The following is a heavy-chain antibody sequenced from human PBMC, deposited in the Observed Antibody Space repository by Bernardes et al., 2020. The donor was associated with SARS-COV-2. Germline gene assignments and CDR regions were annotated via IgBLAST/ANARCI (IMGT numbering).Heavy chain of an antibody. Sequence: SVPTLVKPTQTLTLTCTFSGFSLSTSGVGVGWIRQPPGKALEWLALIYWNDDKRYSPSLKSRLTITKDTSKNQVVLTMTNMDPVDTATYYCAHRLGGTGGVVFDYWGQGTLVTVSS. CDR3: AHRLGGTGGVVFDY. J-gene: IGHJ4*02. D-gene: IGHD7-27*01. V-gene: IGHV2-5*01. CDR1: GFSLSTSGVG. CDR2: IYWNDDK.